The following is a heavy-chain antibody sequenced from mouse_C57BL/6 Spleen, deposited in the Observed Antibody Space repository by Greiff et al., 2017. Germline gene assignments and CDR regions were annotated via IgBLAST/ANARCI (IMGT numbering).Heavy chain of an antibody. CDR1: GFSINSDCY. CDR3: AREGVTGTGYFDV. D-gene: IGHD4-1*01. V-gene: IGHV3-3*01. CDR2: TFYSGIT. J-gene: IGHJ1*03. Sequence: EVQLQESGPSLVRPSQTLSLTCTVTGFSINSDCYWIWIRQFPGNKLEYIGYTFYSGITYYNPSRESRTYITRDTSKNQFSLKLSYVTTEDTATYYCAREGVTGTGYFDVWGTGTTVTVSS.